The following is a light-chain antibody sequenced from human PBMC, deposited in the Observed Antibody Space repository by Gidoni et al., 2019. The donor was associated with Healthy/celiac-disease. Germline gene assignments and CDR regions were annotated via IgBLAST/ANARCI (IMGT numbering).Light chain of an antibody. CDR1: QSVSSN. Sequence: EIVMTQSPATLSVSPGERATLSCRASQSVSSNLAWYQQKPGQAPRLLIYDASTRDTGIPARFSGSGSGTEFTLTISSLQSEDFAVYYCQQYNNWPQTFGGGTKVEIK. V-gene: IGKV3-15*01. CDR2: DAS. CDR3: QQYNNWPQT. J-gene: IGKJ4*01.